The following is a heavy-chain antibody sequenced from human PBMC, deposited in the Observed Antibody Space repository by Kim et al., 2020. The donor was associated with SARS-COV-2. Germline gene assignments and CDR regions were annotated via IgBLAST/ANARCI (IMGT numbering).Heavy chain of an antibody. CDR3: ARGPDGYNRDYYYYGMDV. CDR2: ISSSSSYI. Sequence: GGSLRLSCAASGFTFSSYSMNWVRQAPGKGLEWVSSISSSSSYIYYADSVKGRFTISRDNAKNSLYLQMNSLRAEDTAVYYCARGPDGYNRDYYYYGMDVWGQGTTVTVSS. D-gene: IGHD5-12*01. CDR1: GFTFSSYS. J-gene: IGHJ6*02. V-gene: IGHV3-21*01.